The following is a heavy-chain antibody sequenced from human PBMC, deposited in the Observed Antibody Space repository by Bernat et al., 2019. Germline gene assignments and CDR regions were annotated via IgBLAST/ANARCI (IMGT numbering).Heavy chain of an antibody. CDR1: GYTFTGYY. D-gene: IGHD3-10*01. Sequence: QVQLVQSGAEVKKPGASVKVSCKASGYTFTGYYMHWVRQAPGQGLEWMGWINANSGGTNYAQKFQSRVTMTRDTSISTAYMELSRLRSDATAVYYCARDHIRMVRGQLGYWGQGTLVTVSS. CDR2: INANSGGT. V-gene: IGHV1-2*02. CDR3: ARDHIRMVRGQLGY. J-gene: IGHJ4*02.